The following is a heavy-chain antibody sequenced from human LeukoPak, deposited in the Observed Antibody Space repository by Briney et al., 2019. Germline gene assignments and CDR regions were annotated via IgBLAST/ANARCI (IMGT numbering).Heavy chain of an antibody. CDR3: ARDLPLGRIAVAAFDY. D-gene: IGHD6-19*01. CDR1: GFTFSSYS. V-gene: IGHV3-21*01. Sequence: GGSLRLSCAASGFTFSSYSMNWVRQAPGKGLEWVSSISSSSSYIYYADSVKGRFTISRDNAKNSLYLQMNSLRAEDTAVYYCARDLPLGRIAVAAFDYWGQGTLVTVSS. CDR2: ISSSSSYI. J-gene: IGHJ4*02.